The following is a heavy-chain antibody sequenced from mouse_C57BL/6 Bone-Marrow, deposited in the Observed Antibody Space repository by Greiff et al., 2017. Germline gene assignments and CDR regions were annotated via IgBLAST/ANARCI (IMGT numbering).Heavy chain of an antibody. CDR2: ISSGGSYT. D-gene: IGHD1-1*01. CDR1: GFTFSSYG. CDR3: ARQGGLLFMDY. J-gene: IGHJ4*01. Sequence: EVKLMESGGDLVKPGGSLKLSCAASGFTFSSYGMSWVRQPPDPGLEWVATISSGGSYTYYPDSVKGRFPISRDNAPNTLYLHVSRLRAEDTAMYYCARQGGLLFMDYWGQGTSVTVSS. V-gene: IGHV5-6*01.